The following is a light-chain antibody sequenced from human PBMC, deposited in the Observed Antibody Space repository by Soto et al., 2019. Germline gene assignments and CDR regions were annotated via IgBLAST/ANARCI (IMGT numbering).Light chain of an antibody. Sequence: DIQMTQSPSSLSASVGDSVTITCRASESIGSHLNWYQHKPGKAPKLLIYDASILEAGVPSRFSGSGSGTDFTFTISSLQPEDVATYYCQKCDYLPIFGPGTTVDFK. CDR3: QKCDYLPI. J-gene: IGKJ3*01. CDR1: ESIGSH. CDR2: DAS. V-gene: IGKV1-33*01.